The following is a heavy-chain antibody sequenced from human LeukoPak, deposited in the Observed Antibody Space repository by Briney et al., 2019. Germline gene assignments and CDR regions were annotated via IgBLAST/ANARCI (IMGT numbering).Heavy chain of an antibody. V-gene: IGHV4-59*01. D-gene: IGHD6-19*01. Sequence: SETLSLTCTVSGGSISGFHWNWIRQPPGKGLEWIGYIYYSGRTDSNPSLKSRVTISIDTSKNQFSLKVSSVTAADTAVYYCARAHSSGWPHMFDPWGQGTLVTVPS. CDR2: IYYSGRT. CDR1: GGSISGFH. J-gene: IGHJ5*02. CDR3: ARAHSSGWPHMFDP.